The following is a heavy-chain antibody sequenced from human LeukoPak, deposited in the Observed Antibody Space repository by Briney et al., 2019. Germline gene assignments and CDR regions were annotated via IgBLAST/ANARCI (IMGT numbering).Heavy chain of an antibody. CDR2: IYSGGST. CDR3: ATRPGGSDWYGVFDY. Sequence: SETLSLTCTFSGSSISSHYWSWIRQPPGTRMEWIGYIYSGGSTNYNPSFKSRATMSVDTYKNQFSLPLSSVTAADTALYYCATRPGGSDWYGVFDYWSRGTLVTV. V-gene: IGHV4-59*11. J-gene: IGHJ4*02. CDR1: GSSISSHY. D-gene: IGHD6-13*01.